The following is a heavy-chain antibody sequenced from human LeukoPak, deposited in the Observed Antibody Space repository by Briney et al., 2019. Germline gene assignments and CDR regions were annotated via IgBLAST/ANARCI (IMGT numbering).Heavy chain of an antibody. CDR3: ARGFMITFGGVIVIFRD. J-gene: IGHJ4*02. V-gene: IGHV1-2*02. Sequence: GASVKVSCKASGYTFTGYYMHWVRQAPGQGLGGRGWINPNSGGTNYAQKFQGRVTMTRDTSISIAYMELSRLRSDDTAVYYCARGFMITFGGVIVIFRDWGQGTLVAVSS. D-gene: IGHD3-16*02. CDR2: INPNSGGT. CDR1: GYTFTGYY.